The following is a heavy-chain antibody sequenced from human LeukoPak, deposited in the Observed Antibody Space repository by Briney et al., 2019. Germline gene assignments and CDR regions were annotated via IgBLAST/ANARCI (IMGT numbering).Heavy chain of an antibody. V-gene: IGHV1-69*06. J-gene: IGHJ4*02. CDR2: IIPIFGSA. D-gene: IGHD2-15*01. CDR1: GGTFSSYA. Sequence: GASVKVSCKASGGTFSSYAISWVRQAPGQGLEWMGGIIPIFGSATFAQKFQARVTITADKSTSTAYMDLSSLRSEDTAVYYCARDGLSMGGRNYYFDYWGQGTLVTVSS. CDR3: ARDGLSMGGRNYYFDY.